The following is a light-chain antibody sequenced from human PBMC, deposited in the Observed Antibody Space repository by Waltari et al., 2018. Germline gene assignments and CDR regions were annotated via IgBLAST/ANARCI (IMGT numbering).Light chain of an antibody. Sequence: QSVLTQPPSVSAAPGQRVTISCSGGSSNIGHNFVSWYRQFPGTDPKLLIYENTERPSGLPGRFPGSKSGTAATLDITGLQAGDEADYDCGTWDSSLSGAVFGGGTHLTVL. CDR1: SSNIGHNF. V-gene: IGLV1-51*02. CDR3: GTWDSSLSGAV. J-gene: IGLJ7*01. CDR2: ENT.